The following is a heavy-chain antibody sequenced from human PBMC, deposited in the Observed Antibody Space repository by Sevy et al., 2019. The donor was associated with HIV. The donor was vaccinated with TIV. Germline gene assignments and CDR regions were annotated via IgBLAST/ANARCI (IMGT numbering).Heavy chain of an antibody. V-gene: IGHV1-2*02. CDR1: GYTFTGYY. CDR2: INPNSAGT. J-gene: IGHJ3*02. D-gene: IGHD3-3*01. Sequence: ASVKVSCKASGYTFTGYYMHWVRQAPGQGLEWMGWINPNSAGTNYSQKFQGRVTMTRDTSISTAYMELSRLRSDDTAVYYCARDFTSFWSGYYQYAFDIWGQGTMVTVSS. CDR3: ARDFTSFWSGYYQYAFDI.